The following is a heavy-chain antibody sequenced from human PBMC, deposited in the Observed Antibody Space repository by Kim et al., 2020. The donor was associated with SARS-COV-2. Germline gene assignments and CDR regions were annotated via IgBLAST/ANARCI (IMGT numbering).Heavy chain of an antibody. CDR1: GGSISSYY. J-gene: IGHJ6*04. V-gene: IGHV4-59*08. CDR3: ARHWGLIAGMDV. Sequence: SETLSLTCTVSGGSISSYYWSWIRQPPGKGLEWIGYIYYSGSTNYNPSLKSRVTISVDTSKNQFSLKLSSVTAADTAVYYCARHWGLIAGMDVWGKGTTVTVSS. CDR2: IYYSGST. D-gene: IGHD3-16*01.